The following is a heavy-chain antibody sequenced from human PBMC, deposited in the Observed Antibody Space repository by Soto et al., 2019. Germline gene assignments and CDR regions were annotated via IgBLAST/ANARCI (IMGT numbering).Heavy chain of an antibody. CDR3: ARDRGTDEENVMDV. CDR2: IYYSGST. CDR1: GGSISSSSYY. V-gene: IGHV4-39*07. D-gene: IGHD3-10*01. J-gene: IGHJ6*02. Sequence: PSETLSLTCTVSGGSISSSSYYWGWIRQPPGKGLEWIGSIYYSGSTNYNPSLKSRVTISVDKSKNQFSLKLSSVTAADTAVYYCARDRGTDEENVMDVWGQGTTVTVSS.